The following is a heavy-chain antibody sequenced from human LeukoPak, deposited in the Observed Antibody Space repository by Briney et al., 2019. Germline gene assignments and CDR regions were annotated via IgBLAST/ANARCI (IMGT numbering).Heavy chain of an antibody. CDR1: GGAISTADYY. CDR2: IYYRRTT. CDR3: ARLQLRFWYFDR. V-gene: IGHV4-30-4*08. D-gene: IGHD5-24*01. Sequence: SETLSLTCTVSGGAISTADYYWSWIRQSPGEGLEWIGYIYYRRTTYDYPSLRSRTTISLHTSKTPFSLTISSMTAQTTASYFCARLQLRFWYFDRWGRGTLVTVSS. J-gene: IGHJ2*01.